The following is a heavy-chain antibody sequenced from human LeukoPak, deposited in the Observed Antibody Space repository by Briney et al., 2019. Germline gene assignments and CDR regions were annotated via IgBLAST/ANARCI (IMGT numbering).Heavy chain of an antibody. CDR2: IYSGGST. CDR1: GFTVHYNY. J-gene: IGHJ4*02. V-gene: IGHV3-66*02. CDR3: AADYYDILTGYFDF. Sequence: GGSLRLSCAASGFTVHYNYMSWVRQAPGKGLEWVSIIYSGGSTFYADSVKGRFTISRDNSKNTLYLQMNSLSAEDKAVYYCAADYYDILTGYFDFWGPGTLVTVSS. D-gene: IGHD3-9*01.